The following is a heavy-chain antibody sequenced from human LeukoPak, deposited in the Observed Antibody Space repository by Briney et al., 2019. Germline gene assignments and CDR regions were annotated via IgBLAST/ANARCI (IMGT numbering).Heavy chain of an antibody. CDR3: ARVKNDPSGNQIDP. CDR2: FDPEDGET. Sequence: ASVKVSCTVSGYTLTELSMHWVRQAPGKGLEWMGGFDPEDGETIYAQKFQGRVTMTEDTSTDTAYMELSSLRSEDTAVYYCARVKNDPSGNQIDPWGQGTLVTVSS. J-gene: IGHJ5*02. V-gene: IGHV1-24*01. CDR1: GYTLTELS. D-gene: IGHD1-1*01.